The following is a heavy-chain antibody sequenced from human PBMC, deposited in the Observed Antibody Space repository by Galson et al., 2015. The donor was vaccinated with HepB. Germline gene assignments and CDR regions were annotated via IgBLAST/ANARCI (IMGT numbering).Heavy chain of an antibody. Sequence: SVTVSCKASGFTFTSSAVQWVRQARGQRLEWIGWIVVGSGNTNYAQKFQERVTITRDMSTSTAYMELSSLRSEDTAVYYCAADGMMVRGLWRYYFDYWGQGTLVTVSS. J-gene: IGHJ4*02. CDR1: GFTFTSSA. D-gene: IGHD3-10*01. CDR2: IVVGSGNT. V-gene: IGHV1-58*01. CDR3: AADGMMVRGLWRYYFDY.